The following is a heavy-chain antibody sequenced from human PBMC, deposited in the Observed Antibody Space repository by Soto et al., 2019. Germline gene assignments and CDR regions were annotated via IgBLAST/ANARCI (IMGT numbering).Heavy chain of an antibody. CDR2: IGFAGDT. V-gene: IGHV3-13*01. CDR1: GFIFSNFD. D-gene: IGHD3-10*01. Sequence: GGSLRLCCAASGFIFSNFDMHWVRQTTEKGLEWVSGIGFAGDTNYSGSVKGRFTISRENAKNSLFLQMNSLRVGDTAVYYCVRGLPGGFDPWGQGTLVTVSS. CDR3: VRGLPGGFDP. J-gene: IGHJ5*02.